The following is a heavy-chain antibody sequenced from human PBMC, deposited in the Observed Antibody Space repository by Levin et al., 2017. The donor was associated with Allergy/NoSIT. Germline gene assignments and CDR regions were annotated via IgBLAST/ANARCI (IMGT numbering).Heavy chain of an antibody. Sequence: GESLKISCAASGFTFSSYSMNWVRQAPGKGLEWVSYIISSSTTIYYADSVKGRFSISRDNAENSLYLQMNSLRDEDTALYYCVRGIVGSISASGGQGTLVAVSS. CDR1: GFTFSSYS. CDR3: VRGIVGSISAS. CDR2: IISSSTTI. V-gene: IGHV3-48*02. J-gene: IGHJ4*02. D-gene: IGHD1-26*01.